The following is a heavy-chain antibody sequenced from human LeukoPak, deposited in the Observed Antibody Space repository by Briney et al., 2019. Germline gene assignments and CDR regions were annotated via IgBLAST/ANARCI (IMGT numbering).Heavy chain of an antibody. J-gene: IGHJ3*02. CDR1: GFTFSGYA. D-gene: IGHD3-16*01. V-gene: IGHV3-30-3*01. CDR2: IPYDGSDN. Sequence: PGGSLRLSCAASGFTFSGYAMHWVRQAPGKGLEWVAVIPYDGSDNYYADSVKGRFTISRDNSNNTLYLQMNSLRAEDTAVYYCAGRGPVWGDAFDIWGQGAMVTVS. CDR3: AGRGPVWGDAFDI.